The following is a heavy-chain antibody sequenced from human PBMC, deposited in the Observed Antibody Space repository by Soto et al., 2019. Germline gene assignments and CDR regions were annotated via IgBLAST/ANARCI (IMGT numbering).Heavy chain of an antibody. V-gene: IGHV3-23*01. J-gene: IGHJ4*02. D-gene: IGHD2-15*01. CDR1: GFTFSSYA. CDR2: IDGSGGDT. Sequence: EVQLLESGGGLVQPGGSLRLSCAASGFTFSSYAMGWVRQAPGTVLEWVSVIDGSGGDTSFADSVKGRFTISRDNSKNTLYLHMNSLRAEDTARYYCVKETVAAAYVETSPFDFWGQGTLVTVSS. CDR3: VKETVAAAYVETSPFDF.